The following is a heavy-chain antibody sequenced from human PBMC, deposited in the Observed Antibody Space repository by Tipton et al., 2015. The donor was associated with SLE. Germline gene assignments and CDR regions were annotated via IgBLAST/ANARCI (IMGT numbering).Heavy chain of an antibody. V-gene: IGHV1-58*02. CDR1: GFTFTTAA. Sequence: QLVQSGAEVKKPGTSVKVSCKAPGFTFTTAAIQWVRQARGQRLEGIGWIVVGSGNPNYAQKFQERVTITRDMSTSTANMELSSLSSEDTAVYYCAADPWGGCTSPESFQHWGRGGLVSVSS. CDR2: IVVGSGNP. CDR3: AADPWGGCTSPESFQH. J-gene: IGHJ1*01. D-gene: IGHD2-8*01.